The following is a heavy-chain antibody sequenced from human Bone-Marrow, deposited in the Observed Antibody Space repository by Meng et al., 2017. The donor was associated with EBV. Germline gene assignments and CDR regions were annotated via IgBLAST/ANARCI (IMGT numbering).Heavy chain of an antibody. CDR1: GYTVTSYG. CDR3: ARDDYDFWSGYLFDY. CDR2: ISAYNGNT. Sequence: VKLVHAGAELKKPGPSAKLSCKASGYTVTSYGISWVRQALGQGLEWMGWISAYNGNTNYAQKLQGRVTMTTDTSTSTAYMELRSLRSDDTAVYYCARDDYDFWSGYLFDYWGQGTLVTVSS. V-gene: IGHV1-18*01. D-gene: IGHD3-3*01. J-gene: IGHJ4*02.